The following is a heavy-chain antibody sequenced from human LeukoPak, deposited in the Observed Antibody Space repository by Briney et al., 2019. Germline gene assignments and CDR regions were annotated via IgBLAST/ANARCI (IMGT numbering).Heavy chain of an antibody. J-gene: IGHJ4*02. CDR1: GFTFSGRW. CDR3: TTGNIASRGY. D-gene: IGHD2/OR15-2a*01. CDR2: INQDGTDK. V-gene: IGHV3-7*03. Sequence: GGSLRLSCAASGFTFSGRWMSWLRQAPGKGLEWVANINQDGTDKYYVDSVKGRFTISRDNAKNSLYLQMNSLRAEDTAVYYCTTGNIASRGYWGQGTLVTVSS.